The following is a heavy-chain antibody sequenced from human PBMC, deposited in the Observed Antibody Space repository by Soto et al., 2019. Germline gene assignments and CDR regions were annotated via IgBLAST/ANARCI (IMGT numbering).Heavy chain of an antibody. CDR1: GVSMRNSY. J-gene: IGHJ5*02. D-gene: IGHD3-16*01. Sequence: QVQLEESGPGLVKPSETLSLICSVSGVSMRNSYWPWIRQSAGKGLEWIGRISTSGNTNYNPSLNSRLTMSVDTSKNQVSLKLTSVTAAGTAVYYCARGGGVPALGDPWGQGTLGTVSS. CDR3: ARGGGVPALGDP. V-gene: IGHV4-4*07. CDR2: ISTSGNT.